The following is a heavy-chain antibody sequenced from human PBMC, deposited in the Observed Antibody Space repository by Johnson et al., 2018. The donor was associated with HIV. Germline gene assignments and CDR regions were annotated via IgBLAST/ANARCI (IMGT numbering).Heavy chain of an antibody. J-gene: IGHJ3*02. CDR3: ARVWYVYGSGSIIDAFDI. CDR1: GFSFDDYG. D-gene: IGHD3-10*01. Sequence: VQLVESGGGVVRPGGSLRLSCTASGFSFDDYGMNWVRQAPGKGLEWVTGINWNGGRTGYADSVTGRFTLSRDNAKNSLHLQMNSLRDEDTAMYYCARVWYVYGSGSIIDAFDIWGQGTMVTVSS. V-gene: IGHV3-20*04. CDR2: INWNGGRT.